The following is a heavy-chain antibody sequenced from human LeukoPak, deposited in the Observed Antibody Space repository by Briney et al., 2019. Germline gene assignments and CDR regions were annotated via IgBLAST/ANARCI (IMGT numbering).Heavy chain of an antibody. D-gene: IGHD1-7*01. CDR2: IYTSGST. J-gene: IGHJ5*02. CDR1: GGSISSYY. V-gene: IGHV4-4*09. CDR3: ARPASGTTFNWFDP. Sequence: SETLSLTCPVSGGSISSYYWSWIRQPPGKGLEWIGYIYTSGSTNYNPPLKSRVTISVDTSKNQFSLKLSSVTAADTAVYYCARPASGTTFNWFDPSGQGTLVTVYS.